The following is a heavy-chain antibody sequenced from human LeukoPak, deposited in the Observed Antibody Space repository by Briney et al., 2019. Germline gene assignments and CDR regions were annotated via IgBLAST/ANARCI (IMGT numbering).Heavy chain of an antibody. CDR1: GGSISSYY. CDR3: ATRHSIGYYASPAPFDI. Sequence: SETLSLTCTVSGGSISSYYWSWIRQPPGKGLEWIGYIYYSGSTNYNPSLKGRVTISVDTSKNQFSLKLSSVTAADTAVYYCATRHSIGYYASPAPFDIWGQGTMVTVSS. D-gene: IGHD3-22*01. V-gene: IGHV4-59*01. CDR2: IYYSGST. J-gene: IGHJ3*02.